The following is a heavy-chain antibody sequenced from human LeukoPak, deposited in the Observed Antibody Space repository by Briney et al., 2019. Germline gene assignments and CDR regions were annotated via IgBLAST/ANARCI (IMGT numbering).Heavy chain of an antibody. CDR1: GYTFTGYY. CDR3: ARDRPRRFLEWPPYDFDY. J-gene: IGHJ4*02. Sequence: ASVKVSFKASGYTFTGYYMHWVRQAPGQGLEWMGWINPNSGGTNYAQKFQGRVTMTRDTSISTAYMELSRLRSDDTAVYYCARDRPRRFLEWPPYDFDYWGQGTLVTVSS. V-gene: IGHV1-2*02. D-gene: IGHD3-3*01. CDR2: INPNSGGT.